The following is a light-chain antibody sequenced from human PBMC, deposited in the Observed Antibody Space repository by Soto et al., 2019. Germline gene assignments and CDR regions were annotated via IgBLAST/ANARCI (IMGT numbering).Light chain of an antibody. CDR2: EVS. J-gene: IGLJ2*01. CDR3: SSYAGSNKLV. Sequence: QSALTQPPSASGSPGQSVTISCTGTSSDVGGYNYVSWYQQHPGKARKLMIYEVSKRPSGVPDRFSGSKSGNTASLTVSGLQAEDEAEYYCSSYAGSNKLVFGGGTKLTVL. CDR1: SSDVGGYNY. V-gene: IGLV2-8*01.